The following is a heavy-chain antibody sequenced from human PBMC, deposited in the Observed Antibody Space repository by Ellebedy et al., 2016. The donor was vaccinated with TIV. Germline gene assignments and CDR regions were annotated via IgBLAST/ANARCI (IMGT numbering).Heavy chain of an antibody. D-gene: IGHD3-22*01. J-gene: IGHJ4*02. CDR2: ITGSGGGT. CDR3: AKDRPNYHDRLGHYYESGGDS. V-gene: IGHV3-23*01. CDR1: GFTFSSYA. Sequence: GESLKISCAASGFTFSSYAMSWVRQAPGKGLEWVSSITGSGGGTFYPDSVKGRFTISRDNSKNTLYLQMNSLRAEDTAVYYCAKDRPNYHDRLGHYYESGGDSWGQGVLVTVSS.